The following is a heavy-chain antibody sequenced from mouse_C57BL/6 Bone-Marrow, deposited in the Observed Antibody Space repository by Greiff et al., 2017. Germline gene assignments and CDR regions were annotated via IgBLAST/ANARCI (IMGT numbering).Heavy chain of an antibody. CDR1: GFSLSTSGMG. CDR2: IYWDDDK. D-gene: IGHD2-2*01. Sequence: QVTLKVCGPGILQSSQTLSLTCSFSGFSLSTSGMGVSWIRQPSGKGLEWLAHIYWDDDKRYNPSLKSRLTTSKATSRNQVFLKITSGDTAVTATYYCARIYYGYDGFDYWCQGTTLTVSS. V-gene: IGHV8-12*01. CDR3: ARIYYGYDGFDY. J-gene: IGHJ2*01.